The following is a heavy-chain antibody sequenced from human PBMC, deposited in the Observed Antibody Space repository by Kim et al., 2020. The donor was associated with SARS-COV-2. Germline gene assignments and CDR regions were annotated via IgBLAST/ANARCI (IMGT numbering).Heavy chain of an antibody. V-gene: IGHV3-74*01. Sequence: STGYTESCKGRVTSARDNAKETVYLQMNSLGAEDTAVYYCARDASYGMDVWGQGTTVTVSS. CDR2: ST. J-gene: IGHJ6*02. CDR3: ARDASYGMDV.